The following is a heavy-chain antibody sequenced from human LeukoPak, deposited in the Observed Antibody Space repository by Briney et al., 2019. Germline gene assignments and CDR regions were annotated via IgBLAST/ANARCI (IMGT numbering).Heavy chain of an antibody. CDR2: IIPIFGTA. Sequence: ASVKVSCKASGGTFSSYAISWVRQVPGQGLEWMGGIIPIFGTANYAQKFQGRVTITTDESTSTAYMELSSLRSEDTAVYYCARLVAANWFDPWAREPWSPSPQ. V-gene: IGHV1-69*05. D-gene: IGHD2-15*01. CDR3: ARLVAANWFDP. J-gene: IGHJ5*02. CDR1: GGTFSSYA.